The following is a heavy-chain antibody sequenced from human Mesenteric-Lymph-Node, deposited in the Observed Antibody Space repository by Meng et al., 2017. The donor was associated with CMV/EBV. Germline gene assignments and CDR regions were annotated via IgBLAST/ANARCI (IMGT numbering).Heavy chain of an antibody. CDR1: GFTFNSYG. Sequence: GGSLRLSCAASGFTFNSYGMHWVRQAPGKGLEWVAFIRYDGSNKYYADSVKGRFTISRDNSKNTLYLQMNSLRAEDTAVYYCAKARRENYYYGMDVWGQGTTVTVSS. CDR2: IRYDGSNK. D-gene: IGHD1-26*01. V-gene: IGHV3-30*02. J-gene: IGHJ6*02. CDR3: AKARRENYYYGMDV.